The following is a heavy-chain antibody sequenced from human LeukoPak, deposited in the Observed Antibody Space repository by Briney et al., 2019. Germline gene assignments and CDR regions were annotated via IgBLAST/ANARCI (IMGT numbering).Heavy chain of an antibody. Sequence: SETQSLTCTVSGGSISSSNYYWGWIRQPPGKGREWIGSIYYSGSTYDNPSLKSRVTISVAASKNQFSLKLRSVTAADTAVYYCARQHYNWNYGYWGQGALVTVSS. CDR1: GGSISSSNYY. CDR3: ARQHYNWNYGY. CDR2: IYYSGST. V-gene: IGHV4-39*01. J-gene: IGHJ4*02. D-gene: IGHD1-7*01.